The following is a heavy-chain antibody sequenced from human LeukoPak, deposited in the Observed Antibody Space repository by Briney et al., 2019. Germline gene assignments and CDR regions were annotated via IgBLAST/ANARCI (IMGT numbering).Heavy chain of an antibody. CDR1: GVSISSGSYY. D-gene: IGHD3-9*01. J-gene: IGHJ6*02. Sequence: SETLSLTCTVSGVSISSGSYYWSWLRQPAGKGLEWIGRIYTSGSTNYNPSLKSRVTISVDTSKNQFSLKLSSVTAADTAVYYCARVLRYFDWRGDGMDVWGQGTTVTVSS. CDR3: ARVLRYFDWRGDGMDV. CDR2: IYTSGST. V-gene: IGHV4-61*02.